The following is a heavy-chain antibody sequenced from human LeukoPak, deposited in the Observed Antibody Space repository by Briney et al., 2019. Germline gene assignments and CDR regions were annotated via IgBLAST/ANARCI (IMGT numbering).Heavy chain of an antibody. V-gene: IGHV4-30-4*08. D-gene: IGHD1-26*01. CDR2: IYYSGST. J-gene: IGHJ4*02. CDR1: GGSISSGDYY. CDR3: ARDRYSGSLHDFDY. Sequence: TLETLSLTCTVSGGSISSGDYYWSWIRQPPGKGLEWIGYIYYSGSTYYNPSLKSRVTISVDTSKNQFSLKLSSVTAADTAVYYCARDRYSGSLHDFDYWGQATLVTVSS.